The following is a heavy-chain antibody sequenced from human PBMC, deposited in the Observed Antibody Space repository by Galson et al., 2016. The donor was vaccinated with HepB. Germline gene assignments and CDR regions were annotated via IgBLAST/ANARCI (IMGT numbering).Heavy chain of an antibody. Sequence: SVKVSCKASGGTFNNFAIAWVREAPGQGLEWVGGVIPLFGTASYAEKFQDRVTITADKSTSPTYMELRSLRSDDTALYYCESRSGPDDFWGQGTLVTVSS. V-gene: IGHV1-69*06. J-gene: IGHJ4*02. CDR2: VIPLFGTA. CDR3: ESRSGPDDF. D-gene: IGHD6-19*01. CDR1: GGTFNNFA.